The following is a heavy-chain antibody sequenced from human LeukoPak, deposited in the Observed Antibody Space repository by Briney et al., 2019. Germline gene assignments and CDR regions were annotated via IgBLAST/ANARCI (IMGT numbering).Heavy chain of an antibody. CDR1: GGTFSSYA. D-gene: IGHD2-8*01. J-gene: IGHJ6*02. CDR2: IIPILGIA. CDR3: ARDAGCTNGVCYLSLSYYYYGMDV. V-gene: IGHV1-69*04. Sequence: ASVKVSCKASGGTFSSYAISWVRQAPGQGLEWMGRIIPILGIANYAQKFQGRVTITADKSTSTAYMELRSLRSDDTAVYYCARDAGCTNGVCYLSLSYYYYGMDVWGQGTTVTVSS.